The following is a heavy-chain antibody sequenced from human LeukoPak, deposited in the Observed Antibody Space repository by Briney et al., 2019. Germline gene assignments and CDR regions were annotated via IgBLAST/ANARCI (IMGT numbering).Heavy chain of an antibody. CDR2: ISGSGGST. CDR3: AKPYSSTRKGGFDY. D-gene: IGHD6-13*01. CDR1: GFTFSHAW. J-gene: IGHJ4*02. Sequence: GGSLRLSCTASGFTFSHAWMSWVRQAPGKGLEWVSAISGSGGSTYYADSVKGRFTISRDNSKNTLYLQMNSLRAEDTAVYYCAKPYSSTRKGGFDYWGQGTLVTVSS. V-gene: IGHV3-23*01.